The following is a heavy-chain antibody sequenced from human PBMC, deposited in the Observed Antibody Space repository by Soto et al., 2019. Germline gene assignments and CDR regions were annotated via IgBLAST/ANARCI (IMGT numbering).Heavy chain of an antibody. D-gene: IGHD5-12*01. CDR1: GFSLSTRGVA. V-gene: IGHV2-5*02. Sequence: QITLKESGPTLEKPTQTLTLTCTFSGFSLSTRGVAVGWFRQPPGKALEWLALIYWDEDKWYSPSLKSRLTITDDTSKNQVVLTMTHMDPVDTATYYCAHRPRGYADYFDYWGQGTLVTVSS. J-gene: IGHJ4*02. CDR2: IYWDEDK. CDR3: AHRPRGYADYFDY.